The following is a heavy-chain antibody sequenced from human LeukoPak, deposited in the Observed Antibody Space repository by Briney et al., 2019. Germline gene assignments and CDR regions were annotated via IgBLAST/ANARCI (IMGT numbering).Heavy chain of an antibody. J-gene: IGHJ3*02. V-gene: IGHV5-51*01. D-gene: IGHD6-19*01. Sequence: GESLKISRKGSGYSFSNYWIGWVRQMPGKGLEWIGIIFSGDSDTRYSPSFEGQVAISADRSINTAYLQWSSLKASDTAMYYCARHREEQWLEDAFDIWGQGTMVTVSS. CDR2: IFSGDSDT. CDR1: GYSFSNYW. CDR3: ARHREEQWLEDAFDI.